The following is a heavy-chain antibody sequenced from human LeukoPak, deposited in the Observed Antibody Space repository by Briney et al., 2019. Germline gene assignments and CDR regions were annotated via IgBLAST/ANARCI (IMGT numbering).Heavy chain of an antibody. J-gene: IGHJ4*02. Sequence: GSLRLSCTASGFTFGDYAMSWVRQAPGKGLEWVGFIRSKAYGGTTEYAASVKGRFTISRDDSKSIAYLQMNSLKTEDTAVYYCTRALGYDFWDLMYRGQGTLVTVSS. D-gene: IGHD3-3*01. CDR3: TRALGYDFWDLMY. CDR1: GFTFGDYA. V-gene: IGHV3-49*04. CDR2: IRSKAYGGTT.